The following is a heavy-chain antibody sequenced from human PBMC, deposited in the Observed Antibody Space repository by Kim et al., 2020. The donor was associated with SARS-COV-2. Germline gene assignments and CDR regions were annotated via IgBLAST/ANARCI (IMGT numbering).Heavy chain of an antibody. CDR1: GFTFTMYS. J-gene: IGHJ4*02. D-gene: IGHD6-19*01. CDR3: ARDPIYASGWGYFDS. CDR2: ISFDGSNT. Sequence: GGSLRLSCAASGFTFTMYSMHWVRQAPGKGLEWVAFISFDGSNTDYADSVKGRFTVSRDSSKNTVFLEMSRLRLADTALYFCARDPIYASGWGYFDSWGPGTLVTVSS. V-gene: IGHV3-30*04.